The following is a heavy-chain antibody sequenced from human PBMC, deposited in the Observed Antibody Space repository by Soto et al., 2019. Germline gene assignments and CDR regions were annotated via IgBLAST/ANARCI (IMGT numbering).Heavy chain of an antibody. CDR2: IDPSDSYT. J-gene: IGHJ6*02. D-gene: IGHD2-15*01. CDR1: GYSFTSYW. CDR3: ARQKVVAATRGPRYYYGMDV. Sequence: PGESLKISCKGSGYSFTSYWISWVRQMPGKGLEWMGRIDPSDSYTNYSPSFQGHVTISADKSISTAYLQWSSLKASDTAMYYCARQKVVAATRGPRYYYGMDVWGQGTTVTVSS. V-gene: IGHV5-10-1*01.